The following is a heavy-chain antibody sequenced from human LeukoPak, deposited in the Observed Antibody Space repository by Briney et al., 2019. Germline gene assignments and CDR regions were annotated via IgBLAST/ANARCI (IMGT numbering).Heavy chain of an antibody. CDR1: GFTFISNA. D-gene: IGHD6-13*01. CDR3: ARGVEAAAPNAIEI. J-gene: IGHJ3*02. CDR2: ISYDGSNK. Sequence: GGSLRLSCAYPGFTFISNAMNCVRQAPGKGLEWVAVISYDGSNKYYADSVKGRFTISRDNSKNTLYLHMKSLRAEDTAVYYCARGVEAAAPNAIEIWGKGTIVTVSS. V-gene: IGHV3-30*04.